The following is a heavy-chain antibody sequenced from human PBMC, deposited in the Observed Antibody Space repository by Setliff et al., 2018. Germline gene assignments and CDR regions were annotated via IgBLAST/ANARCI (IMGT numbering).Heavy chain of an antibody. V-gene: IGHV1-18*01. CDR1: AYIFNSYG. Sequence: AASVKVSCKSSAYIFNSYGISWVRQAPGQGLEWMGWISSYNDITNYAQRFQGRVTMTTDTSTSAAYMELRSLRSDDTAVYYCAISTLSICSGGTCPNAFDVWGQGTMVTVS. CDR3: AISTLSICSGGTCPNAFDV. D-gene: IGHD2-15*01. J-gene: IGHJ3*01. CDR2: ISSYNDIT.